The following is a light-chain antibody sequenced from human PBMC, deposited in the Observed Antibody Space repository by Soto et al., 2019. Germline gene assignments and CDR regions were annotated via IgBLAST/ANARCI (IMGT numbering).Light chain of an antibody. CDR2: DVS. V-gene: IGLV2-11*01. CDR3: CSFAGPQSFEV. J-gene: IGLJ1*01. CDR1: SSDIGGYTY. Sequence: QSVLTQPRSVSGSPGQSVTISCTGTSSDIGGYTYVSWYQQHPGKAPKVIIYDVSERPSGVPDRFSGSKSGNTASLTISGLQPEDEADYYCCSFAGPQSFEVFGEGTKV.